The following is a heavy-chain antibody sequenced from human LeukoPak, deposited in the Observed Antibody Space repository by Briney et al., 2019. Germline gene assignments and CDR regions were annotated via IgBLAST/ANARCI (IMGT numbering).Heavy chain of an antibody. Sequence: SETLSLTCAVSGGSISSSNWWSWVRQPPGKGLEWIGEIYHSGSTNYNPSLKSRVTISVDKSKNQFSLKLSSVIAADTAVYYCAKSSGSYYNVDFDYWGQGTLVTVSS. D-gene: IGHD3-10*01. CDR3: AKSSGSYYNVDFDY. J-gene: IGHJ4*02. CDR2: IYHSGST. V-gene: IGHV4-4*02. CDR1: GGSISSSNW.